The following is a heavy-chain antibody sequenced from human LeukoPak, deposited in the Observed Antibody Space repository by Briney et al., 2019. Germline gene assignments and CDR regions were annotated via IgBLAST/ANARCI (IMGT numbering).Heavy chain of an antibody. CDR1: GFTFSGYW. CDR2: ITGDGSST. V-gene: IGHV3-74*01. Sequence: PGGSLRLSCAASGFTFSGYWMHWVRQVPGKGLVWVSRITGDGSSTTYADSVKGRFTISRDNAKNTVFLQMINLRAEDTAVYYCARDTGWYFDLWGRGTLVTVSS. J-gene: IGHJ2*01. D-gene: IGHD4-17*01. CDR3: ARDTGWYFDL.